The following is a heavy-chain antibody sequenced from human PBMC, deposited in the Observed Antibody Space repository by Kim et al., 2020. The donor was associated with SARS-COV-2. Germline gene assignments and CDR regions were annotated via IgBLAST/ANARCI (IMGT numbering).Heavy chain of an antibody. V-gene: IGHV3-74*03. J-gene: IGHJ4*01. CDR2: VNTDGSDT. Sequence: GGSLRLSCEASGFTFSGFWMDWVRQAPGKGLLWVSRVNTDGSDTAYADSVKGRFTVSRDNAKNTLYLQMNRLRADDTAVYYCTRAKVATNAFDSWGQESWSPSPQ. CDR3: TRAKVATNAFDS. CDR1: GFTFSGFW. D-gene: IGHD1-1*01.